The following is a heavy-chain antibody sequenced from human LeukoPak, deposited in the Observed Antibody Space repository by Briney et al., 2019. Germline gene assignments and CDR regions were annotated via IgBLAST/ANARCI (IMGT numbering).Heavy chain of an antibody. CDR3: AREKNYFDSSDYRIDAFDI. CDR1: GGSITSYY. V-gene: IGHV4-59*01. Sequence: SETLSLTCTVSGGSITSYYWSWIRQSPGKGLEWIGYISYSGGTNYNPSLKNRVTISLDTSKNQLSLKLTSVTAADTAVYYCAREKNYFDSSDYRIDAFDIWGLGTMVTVSS. D-gene: IGHD3-22*01. CDR2: ISYSGGT. J-gene: IGHJ3*02.